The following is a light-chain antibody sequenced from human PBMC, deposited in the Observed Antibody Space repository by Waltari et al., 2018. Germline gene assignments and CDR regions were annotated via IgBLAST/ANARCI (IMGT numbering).Light chain of an antibody. CDR3: SSYAGSNGMV. V-gene: IGLV2-8*01. Sequence: QSALTQPPSASGSPGQSVTISCTGTNSDIGAYNYVSWYQQYPGKAPRVVIYEVSQRPPGVPCRFSGSKSGNTASLTVSGLQAQDEAEYHCSSYAGSNGMVFGGGTKVTVL. J-gene: IGLJ3*02. CDR1: NSDIGAYNY. CDR2: EVS.